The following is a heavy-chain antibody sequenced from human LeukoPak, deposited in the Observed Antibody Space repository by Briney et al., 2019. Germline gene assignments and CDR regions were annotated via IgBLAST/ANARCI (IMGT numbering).Heavy chain of an antibody. J-gene: IGHJ4*02. CDR1: GGSISSYY. V-gene: IGHV4-59*08. CDR3: ASLTVRRSSSWEKTNDY. CDR2: IYYSGST. Sequence: SETLSLTCTVSGGSISSYYWSWIRQPPGKGLEWIGYIYYSGSTNYNPSLKSRVTISVDTSKNQFSLNLSSVTAADTAVYYCASLTVRRSSSWEKTNDYWGRGTLVTVSS. D-gene: IGHD6-13*01.